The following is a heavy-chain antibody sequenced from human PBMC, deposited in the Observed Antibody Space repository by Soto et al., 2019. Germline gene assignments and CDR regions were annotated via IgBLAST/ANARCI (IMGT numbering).Heavy chain of an antibody. V-gene: IGHV3-30*18. D-gene: IGHD7-27*01. CDR2: ISYDGSNK. Sequence: GGSLRLSCAASGFTFSSYGMHWVRQAPGKGLEWVAVISYDGSNKYYADSVKGRFTISRDNSKNTLYLQLNSLRAEDTAVYYCAKAPTLGGIATNFDYWGQGTLVTVSS. J-gene: IGHJ4*02. CDR1: GFTFSSYG. CDR3: AKAPTLGGIATNFDY.